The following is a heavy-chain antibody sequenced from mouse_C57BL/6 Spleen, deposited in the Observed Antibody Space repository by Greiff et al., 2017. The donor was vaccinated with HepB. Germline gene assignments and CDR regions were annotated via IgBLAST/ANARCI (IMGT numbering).Heavy chain of an antibody. D-gene: IGHD1-1*01. CDR3: ARSPYYYGSSYYAMDY. Sequence: QVQLQQSGAELVKPGASVKISCKASGYAFSSYWMNWVKQRPGKGLEWIRQIYPGDGDTNYNGKFKGKATLTADKSSSTAYMQLSSLTSEDSAVYFCARSPYYYGSSYYAMDYWGQGTSVTVSS. V-gene: IGHV1-80*01. CDR1: GYAFSSYW. CDR2: IYPGDGDT. J-gene: IGHJ4*01.